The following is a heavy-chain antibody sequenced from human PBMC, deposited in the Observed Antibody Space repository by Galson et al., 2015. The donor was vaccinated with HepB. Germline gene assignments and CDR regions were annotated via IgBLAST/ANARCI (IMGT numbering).Heavy chain of an antibody. V-gene: IGHV1-18*01. D-gene: IGHD3-22*01. CDR2: ISGYNDDA. Sequence: SVKVSCKAFGYTFTDFGITWVRQAPGQGLEWMGWISGYNDDANYAQTLQGRVTMTTDTSTNTAYMELRSLTYDDTAVYYCARDRSYYGTSDPIDHWGRGTLVTVSS. CDR3: ARDRSYYGTSDPIDH. CDR1: GYTFTDFG. J-gene: IGHJ4*02.